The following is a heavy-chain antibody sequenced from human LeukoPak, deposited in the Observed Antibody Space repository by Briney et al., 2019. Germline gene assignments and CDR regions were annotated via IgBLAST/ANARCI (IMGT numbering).Heavy chain of an antibody. CDR3: ARGTVGETTNYYYYYYMDV. D-gene: IGHD3-16*01. CDR2: IYYSGST. J-gene: IGHJ6*03. V-gene: IGHV4-39*07. Sequence: SETLSLTCTVSGGSISSSSYYWGWIRQPPGKGLEWIGSIYYSGSTYYNPSLKSRVTISVDTSKNQFSLKLSSVTDADTAVYYCARGTVGETTNYYYYYYMDVWGKGTTVTVSS. CDR1: GGSISSSSYY.